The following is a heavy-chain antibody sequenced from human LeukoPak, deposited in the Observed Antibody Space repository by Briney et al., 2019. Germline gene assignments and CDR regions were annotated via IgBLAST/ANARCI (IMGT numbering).Heavy chain of an antibody. J-gene: IGHJ4*02. D-gene: IGHD3-3*01. CDR1: GGSFSGYY. Sequence: SETLSLTCAVYGGSFSGYYWSWIRQPPGKGLEWIGEINHSGSTNYNPSLKSRVTISVDTSKNQFSLKLSSVTAADTAVYYCASNDFWSGYYQFDYWGQGTLVTVSS. V-gene: IGHV4-34*01. CDR2: INHSGST. CDR3: ASNDFWSGYYQFDY.